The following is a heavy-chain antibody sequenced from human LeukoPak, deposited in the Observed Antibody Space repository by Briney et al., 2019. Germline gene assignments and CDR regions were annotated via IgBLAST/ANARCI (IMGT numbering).Heavy chain of an antibody. V-gene: IGHV3-21*01. Sequence: GGSLRLSCAASGFTFSSYSMNWVRQAPGKGLEWVSSISRSSSYIYYADSVKGRFTISRDNAKNSLYLQMNSLRAEDTAVYYCAREGLVVRSSGSYFYYFDYWGQGTLVTVSS. D-gene: IGHD1-26*01. CDR2: ISRSSSYI. CDR1: GFTFSSYS. J-gene: IGHJ4*02. CDR3: AREGLVVRSSGSYFYYFDY.